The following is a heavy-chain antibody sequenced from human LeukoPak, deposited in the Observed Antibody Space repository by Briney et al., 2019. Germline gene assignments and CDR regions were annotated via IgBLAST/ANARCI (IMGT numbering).Heavy chain of an antibody. CDR2: IYPADSDT. D-gene: IGHD6-6*01. CDR1: GYIFTSYW. J-gene: IGHJ3*02. Sequence: GESLKISCEVSGYIFTSYWIGWVRQMPGKGLEWMGIIYPADSDTRYSPSFQGQVTISADKSISTAHLQWSSLKASDTAMYYCARLMSGSKYSSSRHGAFDIWGQGTMVTVSS. V-gene: IGHV5-51*01. CDR3: ARLMSGSKYSSSRHGAFDI.